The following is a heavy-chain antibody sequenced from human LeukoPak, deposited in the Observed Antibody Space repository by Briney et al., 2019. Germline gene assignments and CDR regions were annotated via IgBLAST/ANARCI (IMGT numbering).Heavy chain of an antibody. D-gene: IGHD2-21*02. CDR3: AREGNAYCGGDCYFGGFDI. Sequence: PSETLSLTCTVSGGSISSSSYNWGWIRQPPGKGLEWIGSMYHSGSTYYNPSLKSRVTISVDTSKNQFSLKLSSVTAADTAVYYCAREGNAYCGGDCYFGGFDIWGQGILVTVSS. CDR2: MYHSGST. CDR1: GGSISSSSYN. V-gene: IGHV4-39*07. J-gene: IGHJ4*02.